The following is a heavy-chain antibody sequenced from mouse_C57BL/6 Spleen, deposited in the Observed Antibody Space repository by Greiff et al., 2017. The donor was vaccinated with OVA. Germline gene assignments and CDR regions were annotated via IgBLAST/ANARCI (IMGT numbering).Heavy chain of an antibody. D-gene: IGHD1-1*02. CDR2: IRNKANNHAT. CDR1: GFTFSDAW. J-gene: IGHJ3*01. CDR3: PCLWRDGGFAY. V-gene: IGHV6-6*01. Sequence: EVMLVESGGGLVQPGGSMKLSCAASGFTFSDAWMDWVRQSPEKGLEWVAEIRNKANNHATYYAESGKGRFTISSDDSNSSVYLQMNSLRAADTCFYYFPCLWRDGGFAYWGQVTLVTVSA.